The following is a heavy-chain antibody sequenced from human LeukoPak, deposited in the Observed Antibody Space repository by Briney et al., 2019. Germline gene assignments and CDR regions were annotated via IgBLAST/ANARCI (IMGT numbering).Heavy chain of an antibody. Sequence: ASVKGSCQASGYTFPIYYIHWVRQAPGQGLEWMGIINPSGGSTSYTQKFQGRVTMTKDTSTSTVYMELSSRRAEDTAVYECERDPAIAAEVLNHGMDVWREGTTVSVPS. CDR1: GYTFPIYY. CDR3: ERDPAIAAEVLNHGMDV. D-gene: IGHD6-13*01. J-gene: IGHJ6*04. CDR2: INPSGGST. V-gene: IGHV1-46*01.